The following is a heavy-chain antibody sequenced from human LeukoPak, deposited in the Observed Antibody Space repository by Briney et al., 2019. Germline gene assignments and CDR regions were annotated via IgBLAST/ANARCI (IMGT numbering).Heavy chain of an antibody. CDR1: GFSFTSYW. Sequence: GESLKISCKSYGFSFTSYWIGWGRQVPGKGLELMGIIHPVDSHTKYSPYFQGQVPISADKSNSTAYLQWSSLKASDTAMYYCARRGKSAFDVWGQGTMVTVSS. CDR3: ARRGKSAFDV. V-gene: IGHV5-51*01. D-gene: IGHD3-16*01. J-gene: IGHJ3*01. CDR2: IHPVDSHT.